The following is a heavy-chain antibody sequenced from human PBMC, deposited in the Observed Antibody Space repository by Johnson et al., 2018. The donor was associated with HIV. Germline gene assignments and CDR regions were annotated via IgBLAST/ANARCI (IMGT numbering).Heavy chain of an antibody. CDR2: IYSGGGT. V-gene: IGHV3-53*01. CDR1: GFSVTNTS. D-gene: IGHD6-13*01. CDR3: TTTYSSSWYRRNAFDI. Sequence: VQLVESGGGLIQPGGSLRLSCAASGFSVTNTSVSWVRQAPGKGLEWVSVIYSGGGTSSADSVRGRCIISRDNSKNTLYLQMNSLTTEDSAVYYCTTTYSSSWYRRNAFDIWGQGTMVTVSS. J-gene: IGHJ3*02.